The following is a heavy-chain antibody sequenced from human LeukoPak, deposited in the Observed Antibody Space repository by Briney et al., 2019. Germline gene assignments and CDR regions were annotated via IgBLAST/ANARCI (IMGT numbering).Heavy chain of an antibody. CDR2: MNPNSGNT. CDR3: ARGVVRGVSDY. J-gene: IGHJ4*02. Sequence: ASVKVSCKASGYTFTSCAISWVRQATGQGLEWMGWMNPNSGNTGYAQKFQGRVTMTRNTSISTAYMELSSLRSEDTAVYYCARGVVRGVSDYWGQGTLVTVSS. V-gene: IGHV1-8*02. CDR1: GYTFTSCA. D-gene: IGHD3-10*01.